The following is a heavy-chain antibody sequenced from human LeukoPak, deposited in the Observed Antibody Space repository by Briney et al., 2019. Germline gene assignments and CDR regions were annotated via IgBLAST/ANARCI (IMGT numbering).Heavy chain of an antibody. CDR1: GYSISSGYY. Sequence: SETLSLTCAVSGYSISSGYYWGWIRQPPGKGLEWIGSIYYSGSTYYNPSLKSRVTISVDTSKNQFSLKLSSVTAADTAVYYCAGPNCSSTSCYHYYYYYYMDVWGKGTTVTVSS. V-gene: IGHV4-38-2*01. CDR3: AGPNCSSTSCYHYYYYYYMDV. D-gene: IGHD2-2*01. CDR2: IYYSGST. J-gene: IGHJ6*03.